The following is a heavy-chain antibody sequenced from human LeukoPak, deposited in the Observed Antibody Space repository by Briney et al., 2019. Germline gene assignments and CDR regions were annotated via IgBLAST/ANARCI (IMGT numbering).Heavy chain of an antibody. V-gene: IGHV1-18*01. Sequence: ASVKVSCKASGYTFTNFGISWVRQAPGQGLEWMGWISGYNGNTNYAQKLQDRVTMTTDTSTSTAYVDLRSLRSDDTAVYYCARGSTARYYYDTSGYYHGALDYWGQGTLVTVSS. J-gene: IGHJ4*02. D-gene: IGHD3-22*01. CDR2: ISGYNGNT. CDR1: GYTFTNFG. CDR3: ARGSTARYYYDTSGYYHGALDY.